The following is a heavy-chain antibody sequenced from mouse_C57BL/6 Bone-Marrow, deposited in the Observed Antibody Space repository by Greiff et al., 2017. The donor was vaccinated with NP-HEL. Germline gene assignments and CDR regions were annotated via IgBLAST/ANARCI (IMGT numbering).Heavy chain of an antibody. CDR2: IDPETGGT. CDR1: GYTFTDYE. D-gene: IGHD1-1*01. Sequence: QVQLKESGAELVRPGASVTLSCKASGYTFTDYEMHWVKQTPVHGLEWIGAIDPETGGTAYNQKFKGKAILTADKSSSTAYMERRSLTSEDSAVYYCTRDGSSPYYFDYWGQGTTLTVSS. CDR3: TRDGSSPYYFDY. J-gene: IGHJ2*01. V-gene: IGHV1-15*01.